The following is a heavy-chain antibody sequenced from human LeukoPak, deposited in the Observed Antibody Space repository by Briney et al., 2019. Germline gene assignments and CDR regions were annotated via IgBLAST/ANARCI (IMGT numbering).Heavy chain of an antibody. V-gene: IGHV5-51*01. J-gene: IGHJ4*02. CDR2: IYPGDSDT. Sequence: GESLKISCQTSGYSFTSHWIAWVRQRPGKGLEWMGIIYPGDSDTRYSPSFQGQVTISADKSISTAYLQWNSLKASDSAMYYCVRRHYSTNGFDYWGQGTLVTVSS. CDR1: GYSFTSHW. D-gene: IGHD2-8*01. CDR3: VRRHYSTNGFDY.